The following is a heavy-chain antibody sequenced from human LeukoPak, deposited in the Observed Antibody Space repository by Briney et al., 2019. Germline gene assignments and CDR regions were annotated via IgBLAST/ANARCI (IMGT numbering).Heavy chain of an antibody. V-gene: IGHV3-49*03. J-gene: IGHJ4*02. CDR2: IRSKAYGGTT. CDR1: GFTFGDYA. CDR3: TRSTFIVVVVVRSLLPDY. Sequence: PGRSLRLSCTASGFTFGDYAMSWFRQAPGKGLEWVGFIRSKAYGGTTEYAASVKGRFTISRDDSKSIAYLQMNSLKTEDTAVYYCTRSTFIVVVVVRSLLPDYWGQGTLVTVSS. D-gene: IGHD2-15*01.